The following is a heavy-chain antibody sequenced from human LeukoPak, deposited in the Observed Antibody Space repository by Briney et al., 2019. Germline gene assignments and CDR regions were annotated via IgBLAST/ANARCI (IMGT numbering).Heavy chain of an antibody. Sequence: PGGALRLSCAASGCTFSSYWMSWVRQAPGKGLEWVANIKQDGSGKYYVDSVKGRFAISRDNAKNSLYLQMNSLRAEDTAVCYCASPTPSSPSVFDYWGQGTLVTVSS. CDR2: IKQDGSGK. J-gene: IGHJ4*02. V-gene: IGHV3-7*03. CDR1: GCTFSSYW. D-gene: IGHD2-2*01. CDR3: ASPTPSSPSVFDY.